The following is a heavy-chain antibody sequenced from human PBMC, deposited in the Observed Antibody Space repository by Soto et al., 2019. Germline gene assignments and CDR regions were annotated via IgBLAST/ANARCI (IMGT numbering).Heavy chain of an antibody. V-gene: IGHV4-61*08. CDR1: GASVSTDGYY. J-gene: IGHJ6*02. Sequence: QVHLQESGPGLVKPSETLSLTCTVSGASVSTDGYYWSWIRQPPGKGLEWIGYMYYTGSTGYNPSLKSRITTSIDTSKNQFSLRLSSVTAADTAVYYCARVSRLAPVATGYYYSMDVWGQGTTVTVSS. CDR3: ARVSRLAPVATGYYYSMDV. CDR2: MYYTGST. D-gene: IGHD5-12*01.